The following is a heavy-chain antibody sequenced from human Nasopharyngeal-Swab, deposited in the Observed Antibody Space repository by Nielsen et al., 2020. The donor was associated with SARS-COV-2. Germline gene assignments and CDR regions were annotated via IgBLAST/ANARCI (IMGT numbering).Heavy chain of an antibody. CDR2: INHSGST. Sequence: PGKGLEWIGEINHSGSTNYNPSLKSRVTISVDTSKNQFSLKLSSVTAADTAVYYCARDREYFQHWGQGTLVTVSS. CDR3: ARDREYFQH. V-gene: IGHV4-34*01. J-gene: IGHJ1*01.